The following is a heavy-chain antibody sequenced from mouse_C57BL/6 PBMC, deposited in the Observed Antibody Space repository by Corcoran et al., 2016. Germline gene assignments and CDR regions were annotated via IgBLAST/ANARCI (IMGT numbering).Heavy chain of an antibody. D-gene: IGHD1-1*01. CDR1: GYTFTTYG. CDR2: INTYSGVP. Sequence: QIQLVQSGPELKKPGETVKISCKASGYTFTTYGMSWVKQAPGKGLKWMGWINTYSGVPTYADDFKGRFAFSLETSASTAYLQINNLKNEDTATYFCAIITTVVSPGYRGQGTTLTVSS. V-gene: IGHV9-3*01. J-gene: IGHJ2*01. CDR3: AIITTVVSPGY.